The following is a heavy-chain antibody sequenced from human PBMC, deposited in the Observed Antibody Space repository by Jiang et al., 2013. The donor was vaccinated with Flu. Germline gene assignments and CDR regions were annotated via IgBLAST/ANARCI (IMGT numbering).Heavy chain of an antibody. V-gene: IGHV3-73*01. CDR2: IRSKANSYAT. D-gene: IGHD1-26*01. CDR3: TPESTIMGAK. CDR1: GFIFSGSA. Sequence: VQLVESGGGLVQPGGSLKLSCAASGFIFSGSAMHWVRQASGKGLEWVGRIRSKANSYATAYGASVKGRVTISRDDSKNTAYLQMNSLKTEDTAVYYCTPESTIMGAKWGQGTLVTVSS. J-gene: IGHJ4*02.